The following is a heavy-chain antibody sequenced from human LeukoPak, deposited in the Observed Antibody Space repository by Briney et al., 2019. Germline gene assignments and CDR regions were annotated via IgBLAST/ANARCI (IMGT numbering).Heavy chain of an antibody. Sequence: SETLSLTCTVSGGSISSSTYYWGWIRQPPGKGLEWIGSINYSGNTYYNPSLKSRVTISVDTSKNQFSLRLSSVTAADTAVYYCANPSISSSTYDYWGQGTLVTVSS. J-gene: IGHJ4*02. D-gene: IGHD6-6*01. V-gene: IGHV4-39*01. CDR3: ANPSISSSTYDY. CDR1: GGSISSSTYY. CDR2: INYSGNT.